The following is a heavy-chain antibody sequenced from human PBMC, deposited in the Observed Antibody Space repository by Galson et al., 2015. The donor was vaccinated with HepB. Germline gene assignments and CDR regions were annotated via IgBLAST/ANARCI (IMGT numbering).Heavy chain of an antibody. D-gene: IGHD2-21*01. Sequence: GISWVRQAPGQGLEWLGWISINSGNTNYAQRLQGRVTLTRDTSTNTAYMELRRLRSDDAAVYYCARDRLLSLDYWGQGTLVTVSS. CDR1: G. CDR2: ISINSGNT. CDR3: ARDRLLSLDY. V-gene: IGHV1-18*01. J-gene: IGHJ4*02.